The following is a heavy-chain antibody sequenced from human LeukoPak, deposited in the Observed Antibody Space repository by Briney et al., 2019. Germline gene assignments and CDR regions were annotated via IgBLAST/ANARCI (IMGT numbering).Heavy chain of an antibody. CDR1: GGSVSGTNYY. D-gene: IGHD4-17*01. J-gene: IGHJ4*02. CDR3: ARHSRLYGDYHTVDY. V-gene: IGHV4-39*01. CDR2: INHSGST. Sequence: PSETLSLTCSVSGGSVSGTNYYWAWIRQPPGKWLEWIGEINHSGSTNYNPSLKSRVTISVDTSKNQFSLKLSSVTAADTAVYYCARHSRLYGDYHTVDYWGQGTLVTVSS.